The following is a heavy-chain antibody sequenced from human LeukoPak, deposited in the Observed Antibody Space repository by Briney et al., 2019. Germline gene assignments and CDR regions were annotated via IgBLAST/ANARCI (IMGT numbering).Heavy chain of an antibody. CDR3: ARGGRGSAAVVAPRSFDI. V-gene: IGHV3-53*01. CDR1: GFTVSSIH. J-gene: IGHJ3*02. D-gene: IGHD3-22*01. Sequence: GKSLRLSCAASGFTVSSIHMVWVRQAPGKGLEWVSVTYTGGNSYYADSVKGRFIISRDISKNTLYLQMNSLRAEDSALYYCARGGRGSAAVVAPRSFDIWGQGTMVTVSS. CDR2: TYTGGNS.